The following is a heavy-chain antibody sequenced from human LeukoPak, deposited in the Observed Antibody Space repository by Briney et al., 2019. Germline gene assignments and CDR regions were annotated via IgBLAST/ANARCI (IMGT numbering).Heavy chain of an antibody. CDR1: GFSFSDYY. J-gene: IGHJ2*01. D-gene: IGHD2-15*01. Sequence: GGSLRLSCAVSGFSFSDYYMSWIRQTPGKGLEWVSYISSFSTYTNYADSVKGRFTISRDNAKNSLHLQMNSLRDEDTAVYYCARGSSNCYFDLWGRGTLVTVSS. CDR3: ARGSSNCYFDL. V-gene: IGHV3-11*06. CDR2: ISSFSTYT.